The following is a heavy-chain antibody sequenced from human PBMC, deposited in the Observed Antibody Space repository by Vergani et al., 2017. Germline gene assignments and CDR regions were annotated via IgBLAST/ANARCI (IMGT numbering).Heavy chain of an antibody. CDR2: IIPILGIA. CDR3: ARIRTEYYYYGMDV. V-gene: IGHV1-69*02. D-gene: IGHD3-10*01. Sequence: QVQLVQSGAEVKKPGSSVKVSCKASGGTFSSYTISWVRQAPGQGLEWMGRIIPILGIANYAQKFQGRVTITADKSTSTAYMELSSLRSEDTAVYYCARIRTEYYYYGMDVWDQGTTVTVSS. CDR1: GGTFSSYT. J-gene: IGHJ6*02.